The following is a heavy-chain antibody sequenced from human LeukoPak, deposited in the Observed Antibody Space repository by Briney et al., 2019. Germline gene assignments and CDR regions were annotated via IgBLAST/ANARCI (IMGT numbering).Heavy chain of an antibody. D-gene: IGHD1-14*01. Sequence: PSETLSLTCTVSGCSISSYYWSWIRQPAGKGLGWIGRIYTRGSINYNPSLKSRGAMSVDTSKNQFSLKLSSVTAADTAVYYCARDEDGSYYYYYMDVWGKGTKVTVSS. CDR1: GCSISSYY. J-gene: IGHJ6*03. V-gene: IGHV4-4*07. CDR2: IYTRGSI. CDR3: ARDEDGSYYYYYMDV.